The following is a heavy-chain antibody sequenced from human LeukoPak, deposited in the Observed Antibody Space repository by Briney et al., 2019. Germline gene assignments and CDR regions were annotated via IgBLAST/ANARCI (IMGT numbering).Heavy chain of an antibody. Sequence: PGGPLRLSCAASGFTFNSYVMRWVPQAPGKGLEWVSFISGGGGSTYYADAVKGRFTISRDNSKNTLHLKINSMRAEATAVYYWAKRADSDPRGNDYWGQGTLVTVSS. CDR3: AKRADSDPRGNDY. CDR2: ISGGGGST. CDR1: GFTFNSYV. J-gene: IGHJ4*02. D-gene: IGHD2-21*02. V-gene: IGHV3-23*01.